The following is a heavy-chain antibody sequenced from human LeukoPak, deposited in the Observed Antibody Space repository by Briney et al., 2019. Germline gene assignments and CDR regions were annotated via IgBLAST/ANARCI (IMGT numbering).Heavy chain of an antibody. J-gene: IGHJ4*02. CDR2: IKSKTDGGAT. D-gene: IGHD3-10*01. V-gene: IGHV3-15*01. Sequence: GGSLRLSCAASGFTVSSNYMSWVRQAPGKGLEWVGRIKSKTDGGATDYAAPVKGRFTISRDDSKNTLYLQMNSLKTEDTAVYYCTTDPLPDYYGSGSRIDYWGQGTLVTVSS. CDR1: GFTVSSNY. CDR3: TTDPLPDYYGSGSRIDY.